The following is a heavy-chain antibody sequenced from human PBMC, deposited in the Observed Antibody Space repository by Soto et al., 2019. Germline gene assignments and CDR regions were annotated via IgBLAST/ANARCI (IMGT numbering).Heavy chain of an antibody. V-gene: IGHV3-30-3*01. J-gene: IGHJ4*02. CDR2: ILHDGNNK. D-gene: IGHD3-10*01. CDR3: ARDDEGGSYYDLGY. CDR1: GFTFSNYI. Sequence: QVQLVESGGGVVQPGRSLRLSCAASGFTFSNYIMHWVRQAPGKGLEWVAIILHDGNNKYYADSVKGRFTISRDNSKNTLYLQMNSLRTEDTAFYYCARDDEGGSYYDLGYWGQGTLVTVSS.